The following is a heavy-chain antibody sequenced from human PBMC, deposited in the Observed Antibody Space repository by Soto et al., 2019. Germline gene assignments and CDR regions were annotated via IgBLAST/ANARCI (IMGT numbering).Heavy chain of an antibody. CDR3: ARVTDYYESSGYFDY. D-gene: IGHD3-22*01. J-gene: IGHJ4*02. CDR2: IKQDGSEK. CDR1: GFTFSIYW. V-gene: IGHV3-7*01. Sequence: GGSLRLSCAASGFTFSIYWMSWVRQAPGKGLEWVANIKQDGSEKYYVDSVKGRFTISRDNAKNSLNLQMNSLRAEDTAVYYCARVTDYYESSGYFDYWGQGTLATVSS.